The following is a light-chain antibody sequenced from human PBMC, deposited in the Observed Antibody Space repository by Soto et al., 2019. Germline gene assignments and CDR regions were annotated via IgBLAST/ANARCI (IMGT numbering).Light chain of an antibody. J-gene: IGLJ1*01. CDR3: QSYDSSLSGYV. CDR2: ANN. V-gene: IGLV1-40*01. CDR1: SSNIVAGYD. Sequence: QSVLTQPPSVSVAPGQRVTISCTGSSSNIVAGYDIHWYQQLPGTAPKLLIYANNFRPSGVPDRFSGSKSGTSASLAITGLQAEDEADYYCQSYDSSLSGYVFGAGTKLTVL.